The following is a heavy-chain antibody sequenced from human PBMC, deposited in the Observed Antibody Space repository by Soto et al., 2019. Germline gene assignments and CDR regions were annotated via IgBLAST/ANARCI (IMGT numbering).Heavy chain of an antibody. D-gene: IGHD1-1*01. V-gene: IGHV1-69*02. Sequence: GASVKVACRAAGGTFSSYTISWVRQAPGQGLEWMGRIIPILGIANYAQKFQGRVTITADKSTSTAYMELSSLRSEDTAVYYCARQTDGYNSALDYWGQGTLVPVSS. J-gene: IGHJ4*02. CDR2: IIPILGIA. CDR1: GGTFSSYT. CDR3: ARQTDGYNSALDY.